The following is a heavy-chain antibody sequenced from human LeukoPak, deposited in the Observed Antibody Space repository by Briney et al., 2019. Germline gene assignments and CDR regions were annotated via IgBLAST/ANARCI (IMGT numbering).Heavy chain of an antibody. CDR1: GFTFSSYA. CDR2: ISGSGGST. CDR3: ARIAGGGTVIIH. Sequence: PGGSLRLSCAASGFTFSSYAMSWVRQAPGKGLEWVSAISGSGGSTYYADSVKGRFSISRDNSKNALYLQMSSLRVEDTAVYYCARIAGGGTVIIHWGQGTLVTVSS. D-gene: IGHD4-23*01. J-gene: IGHJ4*02. V-gene: IGHV3-23*01.